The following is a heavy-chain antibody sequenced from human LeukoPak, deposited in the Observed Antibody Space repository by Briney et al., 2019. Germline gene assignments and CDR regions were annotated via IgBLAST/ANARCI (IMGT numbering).Heavy chain of an antibody. D-gene: IGHD4-11*01. J-gene: IGHJ4*02. CDR2: FYLSGIT. V-gene: IGHV4-38-2*02. CDR1: GYSISSGFY. CDR3: ARGSYSDYVVNY. Sequence: SETLSLTCTVSGYSISSGFYWGWIRQPPGRGLEWVGTFYLSGITHYNPSLKSRVTISVDMSKNQFSLKLTSVTVADTAVYYCARGSYSDYVVNYWGQGILVTVSS.